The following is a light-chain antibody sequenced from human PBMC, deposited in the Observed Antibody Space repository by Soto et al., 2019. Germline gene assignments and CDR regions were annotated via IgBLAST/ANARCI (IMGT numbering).Light chain of an antibody. CDR1: SSDVGNYNY. Sequence: QSALTQPASVSGSPGQSITISCTGTSSDVGNYNYVSWYQQHPGKAPQLMIFQVSNRASGVSNRFSGSKSGDTASLTISGLQAEDEADYYRSSYTTSSTLYVFGTGTKVTVL. J-gene: IGLJ1*01. CDR3: SSYTTSSTLYV. CDR2: QVS. V-gene: IGLV2-14*01.